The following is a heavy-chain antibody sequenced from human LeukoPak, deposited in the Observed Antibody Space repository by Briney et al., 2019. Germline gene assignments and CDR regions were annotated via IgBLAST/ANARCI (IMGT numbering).Heavy chain of an antibody. J-gene: IGHJ5*02. CDR2: ISGSGDST. CDR1: GGSISSSSYY. V-gene: IGHV3-23*01. Sequence: ETLSLTCTVSGGSISSSSYYWGWIRQPPGKGLEWVSTISGSGDSTYYADSVKGRFTISRDNSKNTLYLQMNSLRAEDTAVYYCAKDRSDVAVRPRFDPWGQGTLVTVSS. CDR3: AKDRSDVAVRPRFDP. D-gene: IGHD6-6*01.